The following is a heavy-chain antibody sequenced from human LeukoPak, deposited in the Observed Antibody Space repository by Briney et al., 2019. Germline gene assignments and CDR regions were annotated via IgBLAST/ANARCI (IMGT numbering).Heavy chain of an antibody. CDR1: GFSFSTSW. Sequence: AGGSLRLSCAASGFSFSTSWMHWVRQAPGKGLVWVSRIHSDGIGTTYADSVKGRFTISRDNSKNTLDLQMNNLRAEDTAVYYCARDHYYVPDYWGQGTLVTVSS. V-gene: IGHV3-74*03. CDR2: IHSDGIGT. CDR3: ARDHYYVPDY. J-gene: IGHJ4*02. D-gene: IGHD3-10*02.